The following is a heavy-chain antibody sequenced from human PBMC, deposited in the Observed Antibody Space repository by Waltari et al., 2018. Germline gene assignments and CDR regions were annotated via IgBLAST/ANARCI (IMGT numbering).Heavy chain of an antibody. Sequence: QLQLQESGSGLVKPSQTLSLTCAVSGASISSGGYSWSCIRQPPGKGLEWIGYIYHSGSTYYNPSLKIRVTISVDRSKNQFSLKLSSVTAADTAVYYCARDSPYYYYMDVWGKGTTVTVSS. CDR2: IYHSGST. CDR1: GASISSGGYS. CDR3: ARDSPYYYYMDV. J-gene: IGHJ6*03. V-gene: IGHV4-30-2*01.